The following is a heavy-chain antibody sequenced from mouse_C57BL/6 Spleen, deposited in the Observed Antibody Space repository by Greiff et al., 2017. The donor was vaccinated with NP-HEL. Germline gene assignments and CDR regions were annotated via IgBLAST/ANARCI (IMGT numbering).Heavy chain of an antibody. V-gene: IGHV1-54*01. CDR1: GYAFTNYL. J-gene: IGHJ4*01. Sequence: QVQLQQSGAELVRPGTSVKVSCKASGYAFTNYLIEWVKQRPGQGLEWIGVINPGSGGTNYNEKFKGKATLTASKSSSTAYMQLSSLTSEDSAVYFCARYDYDAMDYWGQGTSVTVSS. CDR3: ARYDYDAMDY. CDR2: INPGSGGT.